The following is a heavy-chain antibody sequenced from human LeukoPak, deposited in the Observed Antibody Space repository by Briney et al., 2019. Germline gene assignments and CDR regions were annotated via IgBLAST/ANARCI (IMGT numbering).Heavy chain of an antibody. D-gene: IGHD3-22*01. V-gene: IGHV1-69*06. J-gene: IGHJ4*02. CDR3: ASGGGAYDSNPDYFDY. CDR1: GGTFSSYA. CDR2: IIPVFGTA. Sequence: ASVKVSCKASGGTFSSYAISWVRQAPGQGLEWMGGIIPVFGTANYAQKFQGRVTITADKSTSTAYMELSSLRSEDTAVYYCASGGGAYDSNPDYFDYWGQGTLVTVSS.